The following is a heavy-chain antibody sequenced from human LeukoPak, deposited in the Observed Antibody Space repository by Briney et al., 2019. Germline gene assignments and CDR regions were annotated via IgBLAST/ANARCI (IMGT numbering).Heavy chain of an antibody. Sequence: PSETLSLTCTVSGGSISSSSYYWGWIRQPPGKGLEWIGEINHSGSTNYNPSLKSRVTISVDTSKNQFSLKLSSVTAADTAVYYCARGLFDYGGHMYWYFDLWGRGTLVTVSS. D-gene: IGHD4-23*01. J-gene: IGHJ2*01. CDR1: GGSISSSSYY. V-gene: IGHV4-39*07. CDR2: INHSGST. CDR3: ARGLFDYGGHMYWYFDL.